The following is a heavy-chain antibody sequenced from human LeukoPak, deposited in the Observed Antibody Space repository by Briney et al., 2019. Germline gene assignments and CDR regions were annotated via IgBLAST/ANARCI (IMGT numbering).Heavy chain of an antibody. CDR1: GGSISSYY. V-gene: IGHV4-4*07. D-gene: IGHD3-3*01. J-gene: IGHJ3*02. CDR3: ARGPSTIFGVVIPAFDI. CDR2: IYTSGST. Sequence: PSETLSLTCTVSGGSISSYYWSWIRQPAGKGLEWIGRIYTSGSTNYNPSLKSRVTMSVDTSKNQFSLKLSSVTAADTAVYYCARGPSTIFGVVIPAFDIWGQGTMVTVSS.